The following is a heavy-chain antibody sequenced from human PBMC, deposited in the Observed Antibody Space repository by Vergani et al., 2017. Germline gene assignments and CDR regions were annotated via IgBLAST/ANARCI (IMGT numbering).Heavy chain of an antibody. CDR3: AVEIYDYGGSRDFDY. Sequence: VQLVESGGGVVQPGGSPRLSCQTSGFNFGEYGVSWVRQAPGKGLEWIGFIRSKTYGATTEYAASVRGRFTISRDDSKGIAYLQMSSLKKEDTAVYRCAVEIYDYGGSRDFDYWGQGTLVVVSS. V-gene: IGHV3-49*04. CDR2: IRSKTYGATT. J-gene: IGHJ4*02. CDR1: GFNFGEYG. D-gene: IGHD4-23*01.